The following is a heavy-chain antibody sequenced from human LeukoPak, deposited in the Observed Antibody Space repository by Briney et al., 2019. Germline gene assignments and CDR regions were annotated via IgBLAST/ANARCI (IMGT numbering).Heavy chain of an antibody. CDR1: GYTLTGYY. D-gene: IGHD6-6*01. J-gene: IGHJ4*02. CDR2: INPNSGGT. CDR3: ARSLSIAARPFDY. Sequence: ASVKVSCKASGYTLTGYYMHWVRQAPGQGLEWMGWINPNSGGTNYAQKFQGRVTMTRDTSISTAYMELSRLRSDDTAVYYCARSLSIAARPFDYWGQGTLVTVSS. V-gene: IGHV1-2*02.